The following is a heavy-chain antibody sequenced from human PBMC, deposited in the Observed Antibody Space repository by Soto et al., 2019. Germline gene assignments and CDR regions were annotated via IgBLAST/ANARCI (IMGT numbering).Heavy chain of an antibody. Sequence: SETLSLTCTVSGGSISSGTYYWGWIRQPPGKGLEWIGSLYYTGRTYYSPSLKSRVTISVDTSKNHFSLNLTSVTAADTAVYYCARRLARGVIGWFDPWGQGTLVTVS. D-gene: IGHD3-10*01. V-gene: IGHV4-39*02. CDR1: GGSISSGTYY. CDR2: LYYTGRT. J-gene: IGHJ5*02. CDR3: ARRLARGVIGWFDP.